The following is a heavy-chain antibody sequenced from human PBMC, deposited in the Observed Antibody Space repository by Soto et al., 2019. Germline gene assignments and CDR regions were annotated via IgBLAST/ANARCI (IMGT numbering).Heavy chain of an antibody. CDR2: IFHGGST. CDR1: GDSISNNYW. J-gene: IGHJ4*02. D-gene: IGHD3-3*01. V-gene: IGHV4-4*02. Sequence: SETLSLTCDVSGDSISNNYWWTWVRQFPGEGLQWIGEIFHGGSTNYNPPLKNRVNISVDKSNNRFSLMLRSVTAADTAVYYCTRGDFWSGSDYWGQGIQVTVSS. CDR3: TRGDFWSGSDY.